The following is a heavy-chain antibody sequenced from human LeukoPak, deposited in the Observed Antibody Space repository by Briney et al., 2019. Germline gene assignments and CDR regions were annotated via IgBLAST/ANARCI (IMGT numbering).Heavy chain of an antibody. Sequence: GESLPISCKGSGYSFTSYWIGWVRQMPGKGREWMGIIYPGDPDTRYSPPFQGQVPISADKSISTAYLQWSSLKASDTAMYYCARRTLLGPLPYFDYGGQGTLVTVSP. CDR3: ARRTLLGPLPYFDY. D-gene: IGHD2-21*01. CDR2: IYPGDPDT. J-gene: IGHJ4*02. V-gene: IGHV5-51*01. CDR1: GYSFTSYW.